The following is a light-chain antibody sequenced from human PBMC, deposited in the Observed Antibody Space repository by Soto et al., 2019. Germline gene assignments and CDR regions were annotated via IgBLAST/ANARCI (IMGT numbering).Light chain of an antibody. J-gene: IGKJ2*01. Sequence: VLTQSPVTLSLSPGDTASLSCRASHSANNYLAWYQQKPGQAPRLLIYDASKRATDVPGRFSGSGSGTDFTLTISSLEPEDFAVYYCHLRNDWTPVYTFGQGTKLEI. CDR3: HLRNDWTPVYT. CDR1: HSANNY. V-gene: IGKV3-11*01. CDR2: DAS.